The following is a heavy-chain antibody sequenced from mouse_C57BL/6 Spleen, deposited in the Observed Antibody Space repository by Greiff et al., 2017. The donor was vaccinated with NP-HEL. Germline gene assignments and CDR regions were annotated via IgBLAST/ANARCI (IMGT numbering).Heavy chain of an antibody. V-gene: IGHV1-26*01. J-gene: IGHJ2*01. D-gene: IGHD1-1*01. CDR3: ASPHYYGSSYAY. CDR2: INPNNGGT. CDR1: GYTFTDYY. Sequence: EVQLQQSGPELVKPGASVKISCKASGYTFTDYYMNWVKQSHGKSLEWIGDINPNNGGTSYNQKFKGKATLTVDKSSSTAYMELRSLTSEDSAVYYCASPHYYGSSYAYWGQGTTLTVSS.